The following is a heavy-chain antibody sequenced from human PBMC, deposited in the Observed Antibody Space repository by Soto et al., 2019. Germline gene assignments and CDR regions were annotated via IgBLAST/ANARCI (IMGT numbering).Heavy chain of an antibody. J-gene: IGHJ6*02. V-gene: IGHV4-31*03. Sequence: QVQLQESGPGLVKPSQTLSLTCTVSGGSISSGGYYWSWIRQHPGKGLEWIGYIYYSGSNYYNPSLKSRVTISVDTYKNQFSLKLSSVTAADTAVYYCASGSSSWASGMDVWGQGTTVTVSS. CDR2: IYYSGSN. CDR3: ASGSSSWASGMDV. D-gene: IGHD6-13*01. CDR1: GGSISSGGYY.